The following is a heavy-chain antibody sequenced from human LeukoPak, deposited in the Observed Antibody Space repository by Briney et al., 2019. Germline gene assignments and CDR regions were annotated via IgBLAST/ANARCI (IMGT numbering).Heavy chain of an antibody. V-gene: IGHV1-2*06. CDR3: ARIDGYNAPLDY. CDR2: INPNSGGT. Sequence: ASVKVSCKASGYTLTGYYMHWVRQAPGQGLEWMGRINPNSGGTNYAQKFQGRVTMTRDTSISTAYMELSRLRSDDTAVYYCARIDGYNAPLDYWGQGTLVTVSS. CDR1: GYTLTGYY. D-gene: IGHD5-24*01. J-gene: IGHJ4*02.